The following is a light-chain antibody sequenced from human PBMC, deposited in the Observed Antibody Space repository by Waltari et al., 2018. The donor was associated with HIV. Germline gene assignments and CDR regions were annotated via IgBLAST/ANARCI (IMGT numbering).Light chain of an antibody. CDR1: NIGYRS. J-gene: IGLJ2*01. CDR2: HDT. V-gene: IGLV3-21*02. Sequence: YELTQPPSVSVAPGQTATITCGGDNIGYRSVHWYQQKAGQAPVLVFYHDTDRPSGIPERFSGSTAGNTATLTISRVEAGDEADYYCQVWASNSAYVVFGGRTKLTVL. CDR3: QVWASNSAYVV.